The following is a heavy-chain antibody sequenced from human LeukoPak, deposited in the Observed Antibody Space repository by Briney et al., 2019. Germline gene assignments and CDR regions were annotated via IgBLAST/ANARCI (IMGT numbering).Heavy chain of an antibody. CDR1: GFTFSRYW. CDR3: AASITMFDY. J-gene: IGHJ4*02. V-gene: IGHV3-7*02. Sequence: GGSLRLSCAASGFTFSRYWMSWVRQAPGKGLVWVANIKEDGSVKYYVESVKGRFTISRDNDENSLYLQMNSLRAEDTAVYYCAASITMFDYWGQGTLVTVSS. D-gene: IGHD3-10*01. CDR2: IKEDGSVK.